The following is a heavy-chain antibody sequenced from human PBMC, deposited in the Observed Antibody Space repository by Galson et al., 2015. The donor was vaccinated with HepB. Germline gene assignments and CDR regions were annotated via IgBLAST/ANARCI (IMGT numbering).Heavy chain of an antibody. J-gene: IGHJ4*02. D-gene: IGHD6-6*01. CDR2: INWNGGST. CDR1: GFTFDDYG. CDR3: TRVPYGAARMYYFDY. Sequence: SLRLSCAASGFTFDDYGMSWVRHAPGKGLEWVSGINWNGGSTGYADSVKGRFTISRDSSKNILFLQMDSVRADDTAVYFCTRVPYGAARMYYFDYWGQGTRVTVSS. V-gene: IGHV3-20*04.